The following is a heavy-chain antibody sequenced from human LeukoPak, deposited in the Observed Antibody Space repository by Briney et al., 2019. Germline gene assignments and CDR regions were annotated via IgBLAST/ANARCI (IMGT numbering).Heavy chain of an antibody. Sequence: SETLSLTCTVSGGSISSYYWSWIRQPAGKGLEWIGRIYTSGSTNYNPSLKSRVTMSVDTSKNQFSLKLSSVTAADTAVYYCARTIRFWSGYYFDYWGRGTLVTVSS. V-gene: IGHV4-4*07. D-gene: IGHD3-3*01. CDR3: ARTIRFWSGYYFDY. CDR2: IYTSGST. CDR1: GGSISSYY. J-gene: IGHJ4*02.